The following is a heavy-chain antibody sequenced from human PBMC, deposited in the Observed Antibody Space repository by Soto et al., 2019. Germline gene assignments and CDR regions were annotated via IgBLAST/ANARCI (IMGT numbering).Heavy chain of an antibody. J-gene: IGHJ4*02. Sequence: EVQLLESGGDLVQPGGSLRLSCAASGFTFSSYAMSWVRQAPGKGLEWVSAISGSGDTTYSADSVKGRFTISRDNSKNTLYLQMNSLRDEDTAVYYCATDRVVGGPQIDYWGQGTLVTVSS. D-gene: IGHD2-15*01. V-gene: IGHV3-23*01. CDR3: ATDRVVGGPQIDY. CDR2: ISGSGDTT. CDR1: GFTFSSYA.